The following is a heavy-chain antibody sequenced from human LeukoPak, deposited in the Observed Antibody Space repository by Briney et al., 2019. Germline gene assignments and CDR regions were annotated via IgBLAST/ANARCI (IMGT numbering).Heavy chain of an antibody. D-gene: IGHD3-16*01. J-gene: IGHJ3*02. CDR2: INHSGST. CDR3: ASWPDEGGAFDI. CDR1: GGSFSGYY. V-gene: IGHV4-34*01. Sequence: SETLSLTCAVYGGSFSGYYWSWIRQPPGKGLEWIGEINHSGSTNYNPSLKSRVTISVDTSKNQFSLKLSSVTAADTAVYYCASWPDEGGAFDIWGQGTMVTVSS.